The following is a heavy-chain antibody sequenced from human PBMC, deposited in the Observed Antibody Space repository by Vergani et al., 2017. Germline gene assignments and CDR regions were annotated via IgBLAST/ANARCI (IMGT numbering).Heavy chain of an antibody. CDR2: INWNSDSI. J-gene: IGHJ2*01. D-gene: IGHD6-13*01. CDR1: GFSVSNTY. V-gene: IGHV3-9*01. Sequence: EVQLVESGGGLVQPGESLKLSCAASGFSVSNTYMSWVRQVPEKGLEWVSGINWNSDSIAYADSVKGRFTISRDNAKNSLYLQMNSLRAEDTVLYYCVKDIAASGNYWYFDLWGRGTLVTVSS. CDR3: VKDIAASGNYWYFDL.